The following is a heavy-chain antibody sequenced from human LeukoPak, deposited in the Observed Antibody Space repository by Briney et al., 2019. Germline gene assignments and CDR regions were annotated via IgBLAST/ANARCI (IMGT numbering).Heavy chain of an antibody. J-gene: IGHJ4*02. CDR3: ARDRTVGVTPYFDY. CDR1: GFTFSDYY. D-gene: IGHD1-26*01. V-gene: IGHV3-11*04. Sequence: PGGSLRLSCAASGFTFSDYYMSWIRQAPGKGLEWVSYISSSDSTIYYADSVKGRFTISSDNAKNSLFLQMNSLRAEDTAVYYCARDRTVGVTPYFDYWGQGTLVTVSS. CDR2: ISSSDSTI.